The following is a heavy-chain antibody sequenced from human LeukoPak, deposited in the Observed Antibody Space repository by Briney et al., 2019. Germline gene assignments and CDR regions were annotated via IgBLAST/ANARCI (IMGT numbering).Heavy chain of an antibody. D-gene: IGHD3-16*01. CDR2: ISAYNGNT. V-gene: IGHV1-18*01. J-gene: IGHJ6*02. CDR3: ARDPRGSVGMDV. Sequence: GPSVKVSRKASSYTFTSFGISWVRQAPGQGREWMGWISAYNGNTTYAQTLQGRFTLTTDTSTTTAHMELRLLRSDDTAVYYCARDPRGSVGMDVWGQGTTVTVSS. CDR1: SYTFTSFG.